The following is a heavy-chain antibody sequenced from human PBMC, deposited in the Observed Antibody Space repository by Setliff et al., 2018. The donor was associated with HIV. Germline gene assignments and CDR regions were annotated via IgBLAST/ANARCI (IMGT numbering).Heavy chain of an antibody. CDR3: ARVGPESLPYTWDDEADTFDI. Sequence: LSCAASGFTFSTYSMTWVRQAPGKGLEWVSYISGSSSPIYYADSVKGRFTISRDNAKNSLYLQMNSLRAEDTAVYYCARVGPESLPYTWDDEADTFDIWGQGTMVTVS. D-gene: IGHD1-1*01. CDR1: GFTFSTYS. J-gene: IGHJ3*02. V-gene: IGHV3-48*01. CDR2: ISGSSSPI.